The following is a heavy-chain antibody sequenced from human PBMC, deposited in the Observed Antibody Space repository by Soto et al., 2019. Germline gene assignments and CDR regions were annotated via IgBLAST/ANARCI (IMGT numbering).Heavy chain of an antibody. Sequence: SETLSLTCTVSGASISRYYWSWIRQSPGKGLEWIGYMYYSGNANYNPSLRSRITISVDTSKNQFSLNLNSVTAADTAVYYCARGQVVADQHWGQGTLVTVSS. CDR1: GASISRYY. D-gene: IGHD2-15*01. V-gene: IGHV4-59*01. CDR2: MYYSGNA. J-gene: IGHJ4*02. CDR3: ARGQVVADQH.